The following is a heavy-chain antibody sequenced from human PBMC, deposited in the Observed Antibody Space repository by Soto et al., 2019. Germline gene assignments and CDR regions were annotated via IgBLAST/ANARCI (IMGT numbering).Heavy chain of an antibody. CDR3: ARGVTTVTTIDY. Sequence: PSETLSLTCTVSGGSISSYYWSWIRQPPGKGLEWIGYIYHSGSTYYNPSLKSRVTISVDRSKNQFSLKLSSVTAADTAVYYCARGVTTVTTIDYWGQGTLVTVSS. V-gene: IGHV4-59*12. CDR1: GGSISSYY. J-gene: IGHJ4*02. CDR2: IYHSGST. D-gene: IGHD4-17*01.